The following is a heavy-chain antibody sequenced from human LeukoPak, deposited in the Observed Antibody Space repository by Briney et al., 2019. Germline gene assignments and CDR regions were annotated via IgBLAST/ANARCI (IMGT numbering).Heavy chain of an antibody. J-gene: IGHJ4*02. CDR1: GFTFNTYS. Sequence: TGGSLRLSCSASGFTFNTYSMHWVRQAPGKGLEWVSYISAASTTTYYADSVKGRFNISRDNAKQSLHLQMNNLTAEGTAVYYCARGRTYFDFWGQGALVTVSS. CDR3: ARGRTYFDF. CDR2: ISAASTTT. V-gene: IGHV3-48*01.